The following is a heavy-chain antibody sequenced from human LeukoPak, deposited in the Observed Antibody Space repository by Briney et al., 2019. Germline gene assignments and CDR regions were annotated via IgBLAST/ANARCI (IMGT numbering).Heavy chain of an antibody. CDR3: TTGITMVRGVIHLIDY. D-gene: IGHD3-10*01. CDR2: IKSKTDGGTT. J-gene: IGHJ4*02. CDR1: GFTFSNAW. Sequence: PGGSLRLPCAASGFTFSNAWMSWVRQAPGKGLQWVGRIKSKTDGGTTDYAAPVKDRFTISRDDSKNTLYLQMNSLKTEDTAVYYCTTGITMVRGVIHLIDYWGQGTLVTVSS. V-gene: IGHV3-15*01.